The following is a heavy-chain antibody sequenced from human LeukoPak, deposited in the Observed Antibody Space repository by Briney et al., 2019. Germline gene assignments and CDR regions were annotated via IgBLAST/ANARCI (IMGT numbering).Heavy chain of an antibody. V-gene: IGHV3-74*01. CDR2: INSDGGTT. J-gene: IGHJ3*02. Sequence: GGSLRLSCAASGFTFSSYWMHWVRQPPGKGLVWVSRINSDGGTTSYADSVKGRFTISRDNAKNTLYLQMNSLRAEDTAVYYCAHYDSSGYHALDIWGQGTMVTVSS. CDR1: GFTFSSYW. D-gene: IGHD3-22*01. CDR3: AHYDSSGYHALDI.